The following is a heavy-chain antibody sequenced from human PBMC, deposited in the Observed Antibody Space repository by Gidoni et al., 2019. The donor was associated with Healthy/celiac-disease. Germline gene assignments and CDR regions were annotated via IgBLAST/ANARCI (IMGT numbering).Heavy chain of an antibody. D-gene: IGHD6-13*01. CDR1: GFTFRGSA. J-gene: IGHJ4*02. CDR2: IRSKANSYAT. Sequence: EVQLVESGGGLVQPGGSLKLSCAASGFTFRGSAMHWVRQASGKGLEWVGRIRSKANSYATAYAASVKGRFTISRDDSKNTAYLQMNSLKTEDTAVYYCTSSQTIAAAGTWHDYWGQGTLVTVSS. V-gene: IGHV3-73*02. CDR3: TSSQTIAAAGTWHDY.